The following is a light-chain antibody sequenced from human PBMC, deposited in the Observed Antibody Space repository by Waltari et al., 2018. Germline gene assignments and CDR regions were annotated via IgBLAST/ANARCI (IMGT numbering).Light chain of an antibody. Sequence: DIQMTQSPSSLSASVGDRVTITCRASQGLSGSLAWYQRKPGRAPKLIIYAASTLESGVPSRFSGRGAGTDYTLPINSLQPEDFATYYCQQYYSTPYTFGQGTKLEI. CDR2: AAS. CDR3: QQYYSTPYT. V-gene: IGKV1-NL1*01. J-gene: IGKJ2*01. CDR1: QGLSGS.